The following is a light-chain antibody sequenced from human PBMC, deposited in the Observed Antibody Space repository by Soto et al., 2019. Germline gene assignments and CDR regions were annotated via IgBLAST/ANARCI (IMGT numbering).Light chain of an antibody. CDR3: QQYNRWPQA. Sequence: EIVMTQSPATLSVSPGESATLSCWASQNVYINLAWYQQKPGQAPRLLIYGAYTRASGIPARFSGSGSGTEFTLTIGSLQSEDLAVYYCQQYNRWPQAFGQGTKVDIK. V-gene: IGKV3-15*01. CDR2: GAY. J-gene: IGKJ1*01. CDR1: QNVYIN.